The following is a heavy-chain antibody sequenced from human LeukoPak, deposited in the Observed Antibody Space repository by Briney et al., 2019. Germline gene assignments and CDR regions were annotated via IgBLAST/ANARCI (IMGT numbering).Heavy chain of an antibody. Sequence: GGSLRLSCAASGFTFSTYSMNWVRQAPGKGLEWVSYISSSSSNIYYADSVKGRFTISRDNAKNSLYLQMNSLRDEDTAVYYCAGDRSGYYLFDYWGQGALVTVSS. CDR1: GFTFSTYS. D-gene: IGHD3-22*01. CDR3: AGDRSGYYLFDY. J-gene: IGHJ4*02. V-gene: IGHV3-48*02. CDR2: ISSSSSNI.